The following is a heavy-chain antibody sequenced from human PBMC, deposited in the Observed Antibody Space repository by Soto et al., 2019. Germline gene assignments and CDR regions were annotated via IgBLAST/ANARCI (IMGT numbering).Heavy chain of an antibody. CDR1: GFTFSSYS. V-gene: IGHV3-48*01. CDR3: AREKVVGYCSGGSCYDGGFEY. Sequence: GSLRLSCAASGFTFSSYSMNWIRQAPGKGLEWVSYISSSSSTIYYADSVKGRFTISRDNAKNSLYLQMNSLRAEDTAVYYCAREKVVGYCSGGSCYDGGFEYWGQGTLVTVSS. J-gene: IGHJ4*02. D-gene: IGHD2-15*01. CDR2: ISSSSSTI.